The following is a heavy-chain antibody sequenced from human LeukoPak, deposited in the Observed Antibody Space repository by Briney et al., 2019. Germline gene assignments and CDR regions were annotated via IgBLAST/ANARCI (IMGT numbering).Heavy chain of an antibody. CDR1: GGSISSGGYY. J-gene: IGHJ4*02. Sequence: SETLSLTCTVSGGSISSGGYYWSWIRQPPGKGLEWIGHIYHSGSTYYNPSLKSRVTISVDRSKNQFSLKLSSVTAADTAVYYCARDGGWAAAGFDYWGQGTLVTVSS. CDR3: ARDGGWAAAGFDY. CDR2: IYHSGST. V-gene: IGHV4-30-2*01. D-gene: IGHD6-13*01.